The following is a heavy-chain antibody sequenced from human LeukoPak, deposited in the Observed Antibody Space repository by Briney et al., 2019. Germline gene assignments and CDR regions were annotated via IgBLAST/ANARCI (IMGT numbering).Heavy chain of an antibody. V-gene: IGHV4-34*01. CDR2: INHSGST. J-gene: IGHJ1*01. Sequence: LSETLSLTCAVYGGSFSGYYWSWIRQPPGKGLEWIWEINHSGSTNYNPSLKSRVTISVDTSKNQFSLKLSSVTAADTAVYYCARGSSSWYRDREYFQHWGQGTLVTVSS. CDR3: ARGSSSWYRDREYFQH. D-gene: IGHD6-13*01. CDR1: GGSFSGYY.